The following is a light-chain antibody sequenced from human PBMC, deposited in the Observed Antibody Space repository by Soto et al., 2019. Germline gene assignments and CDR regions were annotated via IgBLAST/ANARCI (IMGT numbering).Light chain of an antibody. J-gene: IGLJ3*02. CDR3: CSYARGSRA. V-gene: IGLV2-11*01. Sequence: QSALTQPRSVSGSPGQSVTISCTGTSSDVGGYNYVSWYQQHPGKAPKLMIYDVRKRPSGVPDRFSGSKSGNTASLTISGLQAEDEADYYCCSYARGSRAFGGGTKLTVL. CDR1: SSDVGGYNY. CDR2: DVR.